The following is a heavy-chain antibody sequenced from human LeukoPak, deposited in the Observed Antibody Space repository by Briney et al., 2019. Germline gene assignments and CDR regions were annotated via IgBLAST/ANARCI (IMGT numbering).Heavy chain of an antibody. D-gene: IGHD3-10*01. J-gene: IGHJ5*02. Sequence: GSSVKVSCKASGGTFNSDTINWVRQAPGQGLEWMGGIIPIIGTANYAQKFQGRVTITADESTSTAYMELSSLKSEDTAVYYCASEDKYGSGRGWFDPWGQGTLVTVSS. CDR3: ASEDKYGSGRGWFDP. V-gene: IGHV1-69*01. CDR2: IIPIIGTA. CDR1: GGTFNSDT.